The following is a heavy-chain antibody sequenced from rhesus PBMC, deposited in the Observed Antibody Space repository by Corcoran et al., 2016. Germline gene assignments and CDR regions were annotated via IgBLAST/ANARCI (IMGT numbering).Heavy chain of an antibody. CDR3: ARDTYSGSWNA. D-gene: IGHD6-25*01. J-gene: IGHJ4*01. V-gene: IGHV4S14*01. CDR2: IYGRCGCD. Sequence: QVQLQEAGPGLVKPSETLSLTCAVSGYSISSNYWNWIGQPPGKGLELIGSIYGRCGCDSPNPSPKKRVTPPVDTSKTQCSLQLSSVTAADTAVDYCARDTYSGSWNAWGQGVLVTVSS. CDR1: GYSISSNY.